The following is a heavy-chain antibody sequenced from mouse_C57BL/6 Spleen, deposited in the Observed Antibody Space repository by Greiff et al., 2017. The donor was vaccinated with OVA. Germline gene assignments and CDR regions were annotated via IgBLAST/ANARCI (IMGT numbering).Heavy chain of an antibody. CDR2: ISSGGDYI. D-gene: IGHD2-4*01. CDR1: GFTFSSYA. V-gene: IGHV5-9-1*02. Sequence: EVKLEESGEGLVKPGGSLKLSCAASGFTFSSYAMSWVRQTPEKRLEWVAYISSGGDYIYYADTVKGRFTISRDNARNTLYLQMSSLKSEDTAMYYCTRAHDYDGGAWFAYWGQGTLVTVSA. CDR3: TRAHDYDGGAWFAY. J-gene: IGHJ3*01.